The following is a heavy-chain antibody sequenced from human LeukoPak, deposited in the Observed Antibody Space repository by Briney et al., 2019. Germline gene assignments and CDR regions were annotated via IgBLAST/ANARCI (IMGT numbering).Heavy chain of an antibody. CDR1: GGSFSGYY. V-gene: IGHV4-34*01. Sequence: PSETLSLTCAVYGGSFSGYYWSWIRQPPGKGLEWIGEINHSGSTNYNPSLKSRVTISVDTSKNQFSLKLSSVTAADTAVYYCARSRVAARRAIDYWGQGTLVTVSS. D-gene: IGHD6-6*01. CDR3: ARSRVAARRAIDY. CDR2: INHSGST. J-gene: IGHJ4*02.